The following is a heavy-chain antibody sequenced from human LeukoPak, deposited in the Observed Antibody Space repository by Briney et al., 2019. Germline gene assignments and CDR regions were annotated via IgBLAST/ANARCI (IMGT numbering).Heavy chain of an antibody. CDR2: INPSGGST. D-gene: IGHD2-2*01. CDR3: ARVVVPAATDCWFDP. J-gene: IGHJ5*02. CDR1: GYTLTRYY. V-gene: IGHV1-46*01. Sequence: APVKVSCKVSGYTLTRYYMHWVRQAPGQGLEGMGIINPSGGSTSYAQKFQGRVTMTRDMSTSTVYMELSSLRSEDTAVYYCARVVVPAATDCWFDPWGQGTLVTVSS.